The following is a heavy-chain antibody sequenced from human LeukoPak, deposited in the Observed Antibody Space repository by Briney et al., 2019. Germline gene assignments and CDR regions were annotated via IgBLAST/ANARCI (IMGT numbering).Heavy chain of an antibody. CDR1: GYTFTRYY. V-gene: IGHV1-2*02. J-gene: IGHJ4*02. CDR2: INPNSGGT. CDR3: AGDDDGDVGVIVY. D-gene: IGHD4-17*01. Sequence: ASVKVSCTSSGYTFTRYYIHWVPQAPGQGLEWWGWINPNSGGTNYDQKFQGRVTMARDTSISTAYMELSRLRSEDTAVYYCAGDDDGDVGVIVYWGQGTLVTVSS.